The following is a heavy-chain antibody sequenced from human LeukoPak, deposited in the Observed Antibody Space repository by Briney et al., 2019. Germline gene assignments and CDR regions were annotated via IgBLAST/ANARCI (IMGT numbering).Heavy chain of an antibody. Sequence: SETLSLTCAVYGGSFSGYYWSWIRQPPGKGLGWIGEINHSGSTNYNPSLKSRVTISVDTSKNQFSLKLSSVTAADTAVYYCAREWSSSSNNTFDYWGQGTLVTVSS. J-gene: IGHJ4*02. D-gene: IGHD6-6*01. CDR3: AREWSSSSNNTFDY. CDR2: INHSGST. V-gene: IGHV4-34*01. CDR1: GGSFSGYY.